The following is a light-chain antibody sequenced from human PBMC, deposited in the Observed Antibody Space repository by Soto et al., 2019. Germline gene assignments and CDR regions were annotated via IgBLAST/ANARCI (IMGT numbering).Light chain of an antibody. CDR3: TSYTGATHVV. CDR2: DVS. Sequence: QSALTQPASVSGSPGQSITISCTGTSNDVGGYDYFSWYQQHSGKVPKLIIYDVSKRPSGVSSRFFGSKSGNTASLTISGLQAEDEAEYYCTSYTGATHVVFGGGTKLTVL. CDR1: SNDVGGYDY. J-gene: IGLJ2*01. V-gene: IGLV2-14*03.